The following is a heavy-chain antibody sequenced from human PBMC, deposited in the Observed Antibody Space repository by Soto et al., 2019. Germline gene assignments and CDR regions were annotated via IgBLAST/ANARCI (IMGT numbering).Heavy chain of an antibody. CDR2: ISPYTGNT. CDR1: GYIFVNYG. J-gene: IGHJ6*02. Sequence: QVQLVQSGDEVKKPGASVKVSCKTSGYIFVNYGIAWVRQAPGQGLEWMGWISPYTGNTHSATKVQGRLTMTTDTSTSTAYMDLGSLTSDDTAVYYCVMVDNYVTPTPQDVWGQGTTVTVSS. CDR3: VMVDNYVTPTPQDV. D-gene: IGHD3-16*01. V-gene: IGHV1-18*01.